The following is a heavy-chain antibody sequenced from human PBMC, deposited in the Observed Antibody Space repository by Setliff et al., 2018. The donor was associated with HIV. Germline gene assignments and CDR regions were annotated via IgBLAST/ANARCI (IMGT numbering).Heavy chain of an antibody. CDR1: GGSISRSSYY. Sequence: KASETLSLTCTVFGGSISRSSYYWGWIRQPPGKGLEWIASISYSGITYYNPSLKSRVTISVDTSKNQFSLKLSSVTAADTAVYYCARLGYCSSTSCYYYYYMDVWGKGTTVTVSS. V-gene: IGHV4-39*07. CDR2: ISYSGIT. J-gene: IGHJ6*03. D-gene: IGHD2-2*01. CDR3: ARLGYCSSTSCYYYYYMDV.